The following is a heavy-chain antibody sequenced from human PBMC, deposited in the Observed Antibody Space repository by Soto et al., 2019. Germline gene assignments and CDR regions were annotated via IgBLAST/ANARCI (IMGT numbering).Heavy chain of an antibody. D-gene: IGHD3-10*01. Sequence: ELQLVQSEAEVKKPGESLKISCQSSGYSFPSYCIAWVRQMPGKGLEWMGIICPGDSDFTYSPSFQGQVTISVDSSLRVAYLQWSGFNASDLAMYYCAGSYFYGSACYYNARAFDIWGQGTTVTVSS. V-gene: IGHV5-51*03. J-gene: IGHJ3*02. CDR3: AGSYFYGSACYYNARAFDI. CDR1: GYSFPSYC. CDR2: ICPGDSDF.